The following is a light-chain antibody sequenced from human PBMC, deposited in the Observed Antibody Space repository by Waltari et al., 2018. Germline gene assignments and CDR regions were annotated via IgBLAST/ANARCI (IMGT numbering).Light chain of an antibody. V-gene: IGKV1-9*01. Sequence: DIQLTQSPSFRSASVGDRVTITRRASQAISTFLAWYQQGPGKAPKLLIYGASTLQIGVPSRFSGSGSRREFTLTISSLQPEDFATYYCQQLNYYPRTFGQGTKVDIK. J-gene: IGKJ1*01. CDR2: GAS. CDR1: QAISTF. CDR3: QQLNYYPRT.